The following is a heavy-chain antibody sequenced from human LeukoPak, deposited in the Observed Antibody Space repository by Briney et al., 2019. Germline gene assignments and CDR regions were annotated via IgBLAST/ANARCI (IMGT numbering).Heavy chain of an antibody. J-gene: IGHJ4*02. Sequence: GESLMISCEASGCTFTNSWIGWVRQVPGKGLEWMGIIYPGDSDTRYSPSFQGQVTISADKSISTAYLQWNSLKASDTAMYYCATPEHNWGQGTLVTVSS. CDR3: ATPEHN. D-gene: IGHD1-14*01. CDR2: IYPGDSDT. CDR1: GCTFTNSW. V-gene: IGHV5-51*01.